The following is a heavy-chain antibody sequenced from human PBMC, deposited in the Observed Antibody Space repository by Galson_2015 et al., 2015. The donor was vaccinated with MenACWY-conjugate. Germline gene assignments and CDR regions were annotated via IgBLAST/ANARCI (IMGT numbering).Heavy chain of an antibody. CDR2: IYTGGTT. J-gene: IGHJ6*02. CDR1: GFTVSNAY. V-gene: IGHV3-53*01. Sequence: SLRLSCAVSGFTVSNAYMSWVRQAPGKGLEWVSVIYTGGTTYCADSVKGRFTISRDISKNSLYLQMNSLRAEDTAVYYCARDHSYGNLYYYGMDGWGQGTTVIVSS. CDR3: ARDHSYGNLYYYGMDG. D-gene: IGHD5-18*01.